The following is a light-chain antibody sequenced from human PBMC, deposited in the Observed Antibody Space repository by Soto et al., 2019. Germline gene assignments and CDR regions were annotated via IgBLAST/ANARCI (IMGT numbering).Light chain of an antibody. J-gene: IGKJ1*01. CDR1: QSVSSSY. V-gene: IGKV3-20*01. Sequence: EIVLTQSPDTLSLSPGERATLSCRASQSVSSSYLAWYQQKPGQAPRLLIYGASSRATGIPDRFSGSGSGTDFTLTISRLEPEDFAVYYCQHYVTSLTTFGQGTKVDIK. CDR2: GAS. CDR3: QHYVTSLTT.